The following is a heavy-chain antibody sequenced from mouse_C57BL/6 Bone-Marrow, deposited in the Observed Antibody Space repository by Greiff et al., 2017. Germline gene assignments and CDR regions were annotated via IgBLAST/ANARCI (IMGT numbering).Heavy chain of an antibody. D-gene: IGHD2-1*01. Sequence: VKLQQPGAELVKPGASVKMSCKASGYTFTSYWITWVKQRPGQGLEWIGDIYPGSGSTNYNEEFKSKATLTVDTSSSTAYMQLSSLTSEDSAVYYCARKLLLLYYFDYWGQGTTLTVSS. CDR1: GYTFTSYW. V-gene: IGHV1-55*01. CDR3: ARKLLLLYYFDY. CDR2: IYPGSGST. J-gene: IGHJ2*01.